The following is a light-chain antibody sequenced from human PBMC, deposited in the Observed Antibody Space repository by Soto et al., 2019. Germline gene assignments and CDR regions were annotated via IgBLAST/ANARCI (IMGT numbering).Light chain of an antibody. J-gene: IGKJ2*01. V-gene: IGKV3-20*01. CDR3: HQFGISPYT. CDR2: GAS. CDR1: QSVSSAY. Sequence: EIVLTQSPGTLSLSPWERATLSCRASQSVSSAYILWFQQKPGQAPRLLIYGASYRAAGIPDRFGGSGSGTDFTLTISRLEPEDFAVYYCHQFGISPYTFGQGTKLEIK.